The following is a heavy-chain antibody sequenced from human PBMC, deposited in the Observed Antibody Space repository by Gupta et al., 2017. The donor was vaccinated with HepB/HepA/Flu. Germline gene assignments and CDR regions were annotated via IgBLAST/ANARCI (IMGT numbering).Heavy chain of an antibody. CDR1: GFTFSTCS. D-gene: IGHD3-22*01. CDR2: ITRGGENT. J-gene: IGHJ6*03. Sequence: EGQLLDSGGGLVQPGGSLRLSCAASGFTFSTCSMSWVRQAPGKGLEWVSSITRGGENTYYADSVKGRFTISRDNYKNTLYLQMNSLRAEDTAVYYCFSYDNYFYIDVWGKGTTVTVSS. CDR3: FSYDNYFYIDV. V-gene: IGHV3-23*01.